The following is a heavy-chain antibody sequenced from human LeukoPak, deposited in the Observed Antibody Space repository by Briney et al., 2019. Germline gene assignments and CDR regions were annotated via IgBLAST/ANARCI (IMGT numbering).Heavy chain of an antibody. Sequence: SETPSLTCAVYGGSFSGYYWSWIRQPPGKGLEWIGEINHSGSTNYNPSLKSRATISVDTSKNQFSLKLSSVTAADTAVYYCARCIAAASFDPWGQGTLVTVSS. CDR2: INHSGST. D-gene: IGHD6-13*01. J-gene: IGHJ5*02. CDR3: ARCIAAASFDP. V-gene: IGHV4-34*01. CDR1: GGSFSGYY.